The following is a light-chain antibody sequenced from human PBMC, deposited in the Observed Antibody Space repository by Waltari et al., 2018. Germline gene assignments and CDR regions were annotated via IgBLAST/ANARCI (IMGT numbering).Light chain of an antibody. CDR3: AAWDDSLSGRV. CDR2: RDN. CDR1: SSNIGSDY. J-gene: IGLJ3*02. V-gene: IGLV1-47*01. Sequence: QSVLTQPPSASGTPGQRVTISCSGSSSNIGSDYVYWYQQLPGTAPKLLLYRDNQRPSGVPDRFSGSNSGTAASLAISGLRSEDEADYYCAAWDDSLSGRVFGGGSKLAVL.